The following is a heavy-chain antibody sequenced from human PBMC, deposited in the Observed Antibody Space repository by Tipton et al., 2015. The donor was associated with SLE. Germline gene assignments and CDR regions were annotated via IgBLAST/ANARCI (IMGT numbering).Heavy chain of an antibody. J-gene: IGHJ4*02. CDR3: VTFFGGNPVNY. CDR1: GAFISDSSYY. Sequence: TLSLTCTVSGAFISDSSYYWGWIRQPPGKGLEWLGSVYYSGSTYYNPSLKSRVTISIDTSKIQFSLKLSSVTAADTAVHYCVTFFGGNPVNYWGQGTLVTVSS. V-gene: IGHV4-39*07. CDR2: VYYSGST. D-gene: IGHD3-16*01.